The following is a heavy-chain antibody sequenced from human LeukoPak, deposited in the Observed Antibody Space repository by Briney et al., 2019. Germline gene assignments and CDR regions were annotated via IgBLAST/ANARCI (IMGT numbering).Heavy chain of an antibody. Sequence: PSETLSLTCTASGGSISSYYWSWIRQPPGKGLEWIGYIYYSGSTNYNPSLKSRVTISVDTSKNQFSLKLSSVTAADTAVYYCARDRGIAAAGSLNWFDPWGQGTLVSVSS. CDR2: IYYSGST. J-gene: IGHJ5*02. D-gene: IGHD6-13*01. V-gene: IGHV4-59*01. CDR3: ARDRGIAAAGSLNWFDP. CDR1: GGSISSYY.